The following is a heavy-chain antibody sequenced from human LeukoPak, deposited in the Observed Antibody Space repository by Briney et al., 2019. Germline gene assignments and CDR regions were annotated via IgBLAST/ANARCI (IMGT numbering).Heavy chain of an antibody. CDR1: GYTFTGYY. V-gene: IGHV1-2*02. CDR3: ARWAYSSRMLDY. Sequence: GASVKVSCKASGYTFTGYYMHWVRQAPGQGLEWMGWINPNSGDTDYAQKFQGRVTMTRDTSISTAYMELSRLTSDDTAVYYCARWAYSSRMLDYWGQGTLVTVSS. CDR2: INPNSGDT. J-gene: IGHJ4*02. D-gene: IGHD6-13*01.